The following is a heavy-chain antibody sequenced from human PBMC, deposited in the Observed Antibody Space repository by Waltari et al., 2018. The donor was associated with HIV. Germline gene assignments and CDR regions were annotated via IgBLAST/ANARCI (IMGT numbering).Heavy chain of an antibody. V-gene: IGHV3-33*01. J-gene: IGHJ5*02. Sequence: QVQVVESGGSLVQPGWSRRLSCAASGFSLSSYGMHWVRQAPGKGVGWVALIWYDGSKKYYGDSGKGRFTIFSDKSKNTVFLQMTRLRVEDTATYYCARGEGGYTYGYNWLDLWGQGTVVTVSS. CDR1: GFSLSSYG. D-gene: IGHD1-26*01. CDR3: ARGEGGYTYGYNWLDL. CDR2: IWYDGSKK.